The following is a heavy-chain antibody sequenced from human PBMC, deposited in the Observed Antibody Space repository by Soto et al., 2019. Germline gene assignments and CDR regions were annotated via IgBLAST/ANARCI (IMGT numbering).Heavy chain of an antibody. V-gene: IGHV4-34*01. D-gene: IGHD5-18*01. J-gene: IGHJ5*02. CDR3: ARRHRGYSYVNWFDP. CDR2: INHSGST. CDR1: GGSFSGYY. Sequence: SETLSLTCAVYGGSFSGYYWSWIRQPPGKGLEWIGEINHSGSTNYNPSLKSRVTISVDTSKNQFSLKLSSVTAADTAVYYCARRHRGYSYVNWFDPWGQGTLVTVSS.